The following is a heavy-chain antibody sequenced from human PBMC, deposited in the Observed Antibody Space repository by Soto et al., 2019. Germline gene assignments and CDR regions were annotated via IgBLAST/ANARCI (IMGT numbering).Heavy chain of an antibody. CDR1: GFRFSDYG. J-gene: IGHJ4*02. CDR2: MSFDGTYK. Sequence: QVQLAESGGGVVQPGRSLRLSCIGSGFRFSDYGMHWVRQAPGKGLEWVAMMSFDGTYKYSADSVKGRFIISRDNSKNTLYLQTRSLRAEDTAVYYCAKDRRDGEYYSVYDFWGQGTLVTVSS. V-gene: IGHV3-30*18. D-gene: IGHD4-17*01. CDR3: AKDRRDGEYYSVYDF.